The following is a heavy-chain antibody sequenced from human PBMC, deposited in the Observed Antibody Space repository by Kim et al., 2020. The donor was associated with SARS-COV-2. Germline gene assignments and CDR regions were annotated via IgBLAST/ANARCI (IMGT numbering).Heavy chain of an antibody. D-gene: IGHD1-26*01. J-gene: IGHJ6*02. Sequence: GGSLRLSCAASGFTFSTYAMSWVRQAPGKGLEWVSAISGSGGSTYYAASVRGRFTISRDNSKTTLYLQMNSLRAEDTAVYYCAKTIIGSTTYYYGMDVWGQGTTVTVSS. CDR1: GFTFSTYA. CDR2: ISGSGGST. CDR3: AKTIIGSTTYYYGMDV. V-gene: IGHV3-23*01.